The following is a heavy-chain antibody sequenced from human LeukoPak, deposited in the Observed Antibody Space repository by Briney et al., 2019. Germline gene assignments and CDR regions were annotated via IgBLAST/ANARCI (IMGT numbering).Heavy chain of an antibody. V-gene: IGHV1-69*13. CDR2: IIPIFGTA. J-gene: IGHJ6*02. CDR1: GGTFISYA. D-gene: IGHD4-23*01. CDR3: ARDRDYGGNSGYYYGMDV. Sequence: SVKVSCKASGGTFISYAISWVRQAPGQGLEWMGGIIPIFGTANYAQMFQGRVTITADESTSTAYMELSSLRSEDTAVYYCARDRDYGGNSGYYYGMDVWGQGTTVTVSS.